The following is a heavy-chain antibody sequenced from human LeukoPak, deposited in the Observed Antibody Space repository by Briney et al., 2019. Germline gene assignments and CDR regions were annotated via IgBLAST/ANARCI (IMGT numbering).Heavy chain of an antibody. J-gene: IGHJ4*02. CDR1: GGSISSSSYY. CDR3: ASRYSSGWYGR. Sequence: SETLSLTCTVSGGSISSSSYYWSWIRQPPGKGLEWIGYIYYSGSTNYNPSLKSRVTISVDTSKNQFSLKLSSVTAADTAVYYCASRYSSGWYGRWGQGTLVTVSS. D-gene: IGHD6-19*01. V-gene: IGHV4-61*01. CDR2: IYYSGST.